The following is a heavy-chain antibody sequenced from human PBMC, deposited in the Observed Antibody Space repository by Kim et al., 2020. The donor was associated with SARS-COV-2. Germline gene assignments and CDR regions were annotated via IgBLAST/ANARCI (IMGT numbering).Heavy chain of an antibody. Sequence: KGRFTISRDNSKNTLYLQMNSLRAEDTAVYYCAKDPDHITIFGPGVWFDPWGQGTLVTVSS. D-gene: IGHD3-3*01. CDR3: AKDPDHITIFGPGVWFDP. J-gene: IGHJ5*02. V-gene: IGHV3-23*01.